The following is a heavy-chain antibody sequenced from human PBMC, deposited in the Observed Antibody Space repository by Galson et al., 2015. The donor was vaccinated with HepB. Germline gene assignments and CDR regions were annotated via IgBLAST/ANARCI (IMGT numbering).Heavy chain of an antibody. D-gene: IGHD5-24*01. V-gene: IGHV3-30-3*02. Sequence: SLRLSCAASGFTFSNYAFHWVRQAPGKGLEWVALISYDGINKYYADSLKGRFTISRDKSKNTFFLQMNNMRGEDTALYYCASLETRGMTTMPFDYWGQGTLVTVSS. CDR3: ASLETRGMTTMPFDY. J-gene: IGHJ4*02. CDR1: GFTFSNYA. CDR2: ISYDGINK.